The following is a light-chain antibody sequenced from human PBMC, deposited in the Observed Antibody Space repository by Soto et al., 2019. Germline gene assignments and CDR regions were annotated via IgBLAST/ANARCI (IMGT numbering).Light chain of an antibody. CDR3: QQYNNWPLT. J-gene: IGKJ4*01. CDR1: QTVRDN. V-gene: IGKV3D-15*01. Sequence: EVVMTQSPATLSVSPGERATLSCRASQTVRDNLGWYQQKPGQPPRLLIYGATTRATGIPARFSGSGSGTEFTLTLSSLQSEDFAVYYCQQYNNWPLTFGGGTKVEIK. CDR2: GAT.